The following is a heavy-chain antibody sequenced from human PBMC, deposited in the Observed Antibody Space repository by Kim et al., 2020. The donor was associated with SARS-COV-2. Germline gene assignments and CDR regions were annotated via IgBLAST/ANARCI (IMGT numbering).Heavy chain of an antibody. CDR2: ISYDGNSE. D-gene: IGHD1-26*01. V-gene: IGHV3-30*18. Sequence: GGSLRLSCAASGFTFSGYGMHWVRQAPGKGLEWVAVISYDGNSEYYADSVTGRFAISRDNSTNTLYLQMNSLRVEDTALYFCVKWGGRGGSYPIYYYYG. CDR1: GFTFSGYG. J-gene: IGHJ6*01. CDR3: VKWGGRGGSYPIYYYYG.